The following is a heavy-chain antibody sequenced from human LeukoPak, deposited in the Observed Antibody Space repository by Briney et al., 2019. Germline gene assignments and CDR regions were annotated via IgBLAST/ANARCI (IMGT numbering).Heavy chain of an antibody. CDR2: IYYSGST. V-gene: IGHV4-34*01. CDR1: GGSFSGYY. J-gene: IGHJ4*02. CDR3: ARWSSSWSLYYFDY. D-gene: IGHD6-13*01. Sequence: SETLSLTCAVYGGSFSGYYWSWIRQPPGKGLEWIGSIYYSGSTYCNPSLKSRVTISVDTSKNQFSLKLSSVTAADTAVYYCARWSSSWSLYYFDYWGQGTLVTVSS.